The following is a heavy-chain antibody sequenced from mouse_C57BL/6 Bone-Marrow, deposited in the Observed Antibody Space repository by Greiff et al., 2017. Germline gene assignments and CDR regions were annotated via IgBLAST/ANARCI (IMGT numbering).Heavy chain of an antibody. CDR3: AIDSSRIAY. V-gene: IGHV1-76*01. J-gene: IGHJ3*01. D-gene: IGHD3-2*02. CDR1: GYTFTDYY. CDR2: IYPGSGNT. Sequence: QVQLKESGAELVRPGASVKLSCKASGYTFTDYYINWVKQRPGQGLEWIARIYPGSGNTYYNEKFKGKATLTAEKSSSTAYMQLSSLTSEDSAVYFCAIDSSRIAYWGQGTLVTVSA.